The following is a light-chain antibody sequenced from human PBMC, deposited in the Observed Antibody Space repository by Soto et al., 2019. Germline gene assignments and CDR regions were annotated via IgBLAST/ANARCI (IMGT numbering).Light chain of an antibody. CDR2: RNN. V-gene: IGLV1-47*01. CDR1: SSNIGSNY. CDR3: ATWDDSLSDYV. Sequence: QSVLAQPPSTSGTPGQRVTISCSGSSSNIGSNYVYWYQQLPGTAPKLLISRNNQRPSGVPGRFSGSKSGTSASLAISGLRSEDEADYYCATWDDSLSDYVFGTGTKVTVL. J-gene: IGLJ1*01.